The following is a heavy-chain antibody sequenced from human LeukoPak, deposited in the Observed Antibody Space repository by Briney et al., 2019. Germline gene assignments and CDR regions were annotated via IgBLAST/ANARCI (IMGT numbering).Heavy chain of an antibody. CDR1: GFIFNSYG. J-gene: IGHJ4*02. D-gene: IGHD6-19*01. V-gene: IGHV3-33*06. CDR2: IWYDGSNK. Sequence: GRSLRLSCAASGFIFNSYGMHWVRQAPGKGLEWVAVIWYDGSNKYYADSVKGRFTISRDDSKNTLYLQVDSLRAEDTAVYYCAKDREGEHWLAHLDYWGQGTLVTVSS. CDR3: AKDREGEHWLAHLDY.